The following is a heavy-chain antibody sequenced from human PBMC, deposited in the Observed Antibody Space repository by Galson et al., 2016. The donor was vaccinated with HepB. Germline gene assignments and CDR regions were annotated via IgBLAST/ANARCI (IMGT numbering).Heavy chain of an antibody. CDR3: TRLFGDPTPDHYYMDV. J-gene: IGHJ6*03. V-gene: IGHV5-10-1*01. Sequence: QSGAEVKKPGESVKISCEASGYTFIKYWIAWVRQIPGKGLEYVGRIDPRDSWTSYNPSFQGHVTVSIDKSISTVFLQWSSLEASDTAIYYCTRLFGDPTPDHYYMDVWGKGTTGTVSS. D-gene: IGHD3-3*01. CDR1: GYTFIKYW. CDR2: IDPRDSWT.